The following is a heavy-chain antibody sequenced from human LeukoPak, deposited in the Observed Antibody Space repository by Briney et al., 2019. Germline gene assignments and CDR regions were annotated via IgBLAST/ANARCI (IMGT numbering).Heavy chain of an antibody. D-gene: IGHD3-16*01. CDR2: IWYDGSYK. CDR1: GFTLSNYG. Sequence: PGRSLRLSCAASGFTLSNYGMHWVRQAPGKGLEWVAVIWYDGSYKYSADSVKGRFTISRDNSKNTLYLQVNSLRAEDTAVYYCARGGDYLDYWGQGTLVTVSS. J-gene: IGHJ4*02. V-gene: IGHV3-33*01. CDR3: ARGGDYLDY.